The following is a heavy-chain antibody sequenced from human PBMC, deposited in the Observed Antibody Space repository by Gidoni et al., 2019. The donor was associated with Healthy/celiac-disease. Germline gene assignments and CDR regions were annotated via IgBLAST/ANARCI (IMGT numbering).Heavy chain of an antibody. J-gene: IGHJ4*02. CDR3: ARGPHDY. CDR1: GGSFSGYY. Sequence: QVQLTQWGAGLLTPSETLSLTCAVYGGSFSGYYWSWIRQPPGKGLEWIGEINHSGSTNYNPSLKSRVTISVDTSKNQFSLKLSSVTAADTAVYYCARGPHDYWGQGTLVTVSS. V-gene: IGHV4-34*01. CDR2: INHSGST.